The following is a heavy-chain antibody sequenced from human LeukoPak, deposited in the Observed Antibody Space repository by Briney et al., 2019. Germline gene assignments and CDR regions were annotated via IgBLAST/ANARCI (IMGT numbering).Heavy chain of an antibody. J-gene: IGHJ4*02. V-gene: IGHV3-21*01. Sequence: GGSLRLSCAASGFTFSSYSMNWVRQAPGKGLEWVSSISSSSSYIYYADSVKGRFTISRDNAKNSLYLQMNSLRAEDTAVYYCARGARDRRSGYFTKLFDYWGQGTLVTASS. CDR1: GFTFSSYS. CDR2: ISSSSSYI. CDR3: ARGARDRRSGYFTKLFDY. D-gene: IGHD3-22*01.